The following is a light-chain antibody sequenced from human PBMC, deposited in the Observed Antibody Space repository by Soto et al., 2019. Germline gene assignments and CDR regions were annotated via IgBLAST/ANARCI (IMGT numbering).Light chain of an antibody. CDR1: NSDVGGYNY. CDR3: NSFAGSAKWV. V-gene: IGLV2-8*01. Sequence: QSALTQPPSASGSPGQSVPISCTGTNSDVGGYNYVSWYQQYPGKAPKLLSYEVTTGPSGVPDLFSGTKSGNTAYRTVSGLHAEDEADYDCNSFAGSAKWVFCGGTKRTV. J-gene: IGLJ3*02. CDR2: EVT.